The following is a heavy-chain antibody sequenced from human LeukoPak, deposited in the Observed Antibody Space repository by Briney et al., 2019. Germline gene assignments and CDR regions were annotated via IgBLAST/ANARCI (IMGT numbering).Heavy chain of an antibody. J-gene: IGHJ5*02. CDR1: GFTFSSYW. D-gene: IGHD3-10*01. CDR2: INNDGSRT. CDR3: ARVRGESPRWFDP. Sequence: PGGSLRLSCAASGFTFSSYWMHWVRQAPGKGLVWVAHINNDGSRTNYADSVKGRFTVSRDNAKSMLYLQMNSLRVEDTAVCYCARVRGESPRWFDPWGQGTLVTVSS. V-gene: IGHV3-74*01.